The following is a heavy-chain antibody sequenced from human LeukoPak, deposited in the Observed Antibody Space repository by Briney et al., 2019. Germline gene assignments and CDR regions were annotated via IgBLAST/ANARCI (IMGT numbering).Heavy chain of an antibody. CDR2: INHSGST. V-gene: IGHV4-34*01. D-gene: IGHD5-12*01. CDR3: ARGRWLRLIDY. CDR1: GGSFSGYY. J-gene: IGHJ4*02. Sequence: SETLSLTCAVYGGSFSGYYWSWIRQPPGKGLEWIGEINHSGSTNYNPSLKSRVTISVDTSKNQFSLKLSSVTAADTAVYYCARGRWLRLIDYWGQGTLVTVS.